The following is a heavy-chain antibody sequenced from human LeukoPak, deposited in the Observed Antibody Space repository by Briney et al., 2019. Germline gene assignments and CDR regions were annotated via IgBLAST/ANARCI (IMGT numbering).Heavy chain of an antibody. V-gene: IGHV4-59*01. Sequence: PSETLSLTCIISGGSISGSYWSWIRQPPGKGLEWIGYISQSGSTNYNPSLKSRVTISRDTSKNQIALTLSSVTAADTAVYFCARDRHAGSCSGSRCYPYYFDSWGQEPLSPSP. D-gene: IGHD2-15*01. CDR2: ISQSGST. CDR1: GGSISGSY. J-gene: IGHJ4*01. CDR3: ARDRHAGSCSGSRCYPYYFDS.